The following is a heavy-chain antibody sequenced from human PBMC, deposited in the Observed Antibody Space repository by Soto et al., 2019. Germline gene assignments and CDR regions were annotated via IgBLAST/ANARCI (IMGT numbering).Heavy chain of an antibody. D-gene: IGHD2-2*01. CDR2: IWYDGSNK. J-gene: IGHJ5*02. CDR3: ARQGSILVPSPSNYFDP. V-gene: IGHV3-33*01. Sequence: QVQVVESGGGVVQPGRSLRLSCAASGFAFSSYGMNWVRQAPGKGLEWVALIWYDGSNKYYADSVKGRFTISRDNSKNTLFLQMNSLRAEDTAVYYCARQGSILVPSPSNYFDPWGQGTLVTVSS. CDR1: GFAFSSYG.